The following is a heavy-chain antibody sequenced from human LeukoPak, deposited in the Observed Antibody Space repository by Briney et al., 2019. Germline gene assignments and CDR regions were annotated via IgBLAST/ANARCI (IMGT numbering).Heavy chain of an antibody. D-gene: IGHD6-6*01. CDR1: GGSISSSSHY. V-gene: IGHV4-39*07. CDR3: ARVVAARPWGTRTYYFDY. Sequence: PSETLSLTCNVSGGSISSSSHYWAWIRQPPGKGLEWIGSIYYSGGTYYNPSLKSRVTISVDTSKNQFSLKLSSVTAADTAVYYCARVVAARPWGTRTYYFDYWGQGTLVTVSS. J-gene: IGHJ4*02. CDR2: IYYSGGT.